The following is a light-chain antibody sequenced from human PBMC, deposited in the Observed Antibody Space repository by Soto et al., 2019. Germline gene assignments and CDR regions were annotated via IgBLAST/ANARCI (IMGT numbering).Light chain of an antibody. V-gene: IGLV2-14*01. Sequence: QSALTQPASVSGSPGQSITISCTGTSSHVGGYNYVSWYQQHPGKAPKLMIYDVSTRPSGVSNRFSGSKSGNTASLTISGLQAEDEADYYCSSYTSSSTLVFGGGTQLTVL. CDR3: SSYTSSSTLV. J-gene: IGLJ7*01. CDR2: DVS. CDR1: SSHVGGYNY.